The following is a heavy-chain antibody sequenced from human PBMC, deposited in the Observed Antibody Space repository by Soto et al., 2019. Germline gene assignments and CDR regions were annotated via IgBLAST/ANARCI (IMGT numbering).Heavy chain of an antibody. CDR3: AKDLIRGDGYEDPDY. Sequence: PGRSLRLSCAASGFIFSNYAMFWFRQAPGKGLEWVSTIYAAGEGKKYAGSVKGRFTISRDNSRDTLFLQMDSLRVEDTAIYFCAKDLIRGDGYEDPDYWGQGTLVTVSS. CDR2: IYAAGEGK. J-gene: IGHJ4*02. V-gene: IGHV3-23*01. CDR1: GFIFSNYA. D-gene: IGHD3-10*01.